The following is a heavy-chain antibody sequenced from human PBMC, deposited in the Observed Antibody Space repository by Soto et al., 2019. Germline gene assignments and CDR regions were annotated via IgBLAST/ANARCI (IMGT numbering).Heavy chain of an antibody. V-gene: IGHV3-23*01. D-gene: IGHD4-4*01. CDR3: AKSGKTTTIRDWFDP. J-gene: IGHJ5*02. CDR1: GSTFGSYA. CDR2: VSSTGDAT. Sequence: EVQLLESGGGLVQPGGSLRLSCAASGSTFGSYAMSWVRQAPGKGLEWVSAVSSTGDATYYADSVKGRFTISRDNSKNTLYLQMNSLRAEDTAVYHCAKSGKTTTIRDWFDPWGQGTLVTVSS.